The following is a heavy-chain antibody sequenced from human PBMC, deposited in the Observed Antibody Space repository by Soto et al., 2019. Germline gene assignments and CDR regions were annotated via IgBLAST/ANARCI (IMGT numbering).Heavy chain of an antibody. V-gene: IGHV4-30-4*01. CDR3: ARRGSGSYSDY. CDR1: GGSISRGDYY. CDR2: IYYSGST. J-gene: IGHJ4*02. D-gene: IGHD3-10*01. Sequence: PSETLSLTCTVSGGSISRGDYYWSWIRQPPGKGLEWIGYIYYSGSTYYNPSLKSRVTISVDTSKNQFSLKLSSVTAADTAVYYCARRGSGSYSDYWGQGTLVTVSS.